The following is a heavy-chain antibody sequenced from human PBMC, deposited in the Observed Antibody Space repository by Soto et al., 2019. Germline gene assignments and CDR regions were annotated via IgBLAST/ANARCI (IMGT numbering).Heavy chain of an antibody. CDR1: GGSISSGGYY. D-gene: IGHD3-16*01. J-gene: IGHJ4*02. Sequence: QVQLQESGPGLVKPSQTLSLTCTVSGGSISSGGYYWSWIRQHPGKGLEWIGYIYYSESTHYNPSHQRPGTKSVDPSKEPLSPKLSYVAAAGPAGDYRARDLGGYFDYWGQGTLVTVSS. CDR2: IYYSEST. CDR3: ARDLGGYFDY. V-gene: IGHV4-31*01.